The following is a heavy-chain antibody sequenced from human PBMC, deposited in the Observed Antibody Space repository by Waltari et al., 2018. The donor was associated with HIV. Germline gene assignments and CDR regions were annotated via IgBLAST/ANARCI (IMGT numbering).Heavy chain of an antibody. CDR1: GGSPSSYY. D-gene: IGHD6-13*01. J-gene: IGHJ5*02. CDR3: ARGGYSSSWYLNWFDP. Sequence: QVQLQESGTGLVKPSETLSLTRPVYGGSPSSYYWSWIRQPPGKVLEWIGYIYYSGSTNYNPSLKSRVTISVDTSKNQFSLKLSSVTAADTAVYSCARGGYSSSWYLNWFDPWGQGTLVTVSS. V-gene: IGHV4-59*01. CDR2: IYYSGST.